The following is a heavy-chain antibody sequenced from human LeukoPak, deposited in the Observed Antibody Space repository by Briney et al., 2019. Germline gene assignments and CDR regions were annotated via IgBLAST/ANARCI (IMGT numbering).Heavy chain of an antibody. CDR1: GFTFSSQT. D-gene: IGHD3-16*01. Sequence: GGSLRLSCAASGFTFSSQTVSWVRQAPGKGLQWVSTLSGSGGSTYYADSVKGRFTISRYNSRNTLYLQMNSLRAEDTALYYCAKTYNTWGGDFDSWGQGALVTVSS. CDR3: AKTYNTWGGDFDS. CDR2: LSGSGGST. J-gene: IGHJ4*02. V-gene: IGHV3-23*01.